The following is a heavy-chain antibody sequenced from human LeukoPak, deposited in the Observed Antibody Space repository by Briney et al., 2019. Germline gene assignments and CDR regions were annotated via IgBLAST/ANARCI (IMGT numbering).Heavy chain of an antibody. D-gene: IGHD3-16*02. V-gene: IGHV1-18*01. J-gene: IGHJ4*02. CDR3: ARDQGTSAYYDYVWGSYRPILYYGY. CDR2: ISAYNGNT. CDR1: GYTFTSYG. Sequence: GASVKVSCKASGYTFTSYGISWVRQAPGQGLEWMGWISAYNGNTNYAQKLQGRVTMTTDTSTSTAYMELRSLRSDDTAVYYCARDQGTSAYYDYVWGSYRPILYYGYWGQGTLVTVSS.